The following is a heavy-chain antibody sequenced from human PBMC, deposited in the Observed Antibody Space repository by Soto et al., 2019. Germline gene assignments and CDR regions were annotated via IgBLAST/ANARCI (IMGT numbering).Heavy chain of an antibody. V-gene: IGHV3-30-3*01. J-gene: IGHJ3*02. CDR3: ARVGIVGATLGAFDI. Sequence: GGSLSLSCAASGFTFSSYAMHWVRQAQGKGLEWVAVISYDGSNKYYADSVKGRFTISRDNSKNTLYLQMNSLRAEDTAVYYCARVGIVGATLGAFDIWGQGTMVTVSS. CDR1: GFTFSSYA. D-gene: IGHD1-26*01. CDR2: ISYDGSNK.